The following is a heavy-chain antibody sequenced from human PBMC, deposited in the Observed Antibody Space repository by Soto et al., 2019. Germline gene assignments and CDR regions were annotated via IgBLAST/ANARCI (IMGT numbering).Heavy chain of an antibody. V-gene: IGHV3-30*18. CDR2: ISYDGRNK. D-gene: IGHD6-19*01. J-gene: IGHJ6*02. Sequence: PASGFTFSSYGIHWVRQAPGKGLEWVAVISYDGRNKYYADSVKGRFAISRDNSRNTLYLQMSSLRAEYTAVYYCVKDGSSGWPYYYGLDVWGQGTTVTVSS. CDR3: VKDGSSGWPYYYGLDV. CDR1: GFTFSSYG.